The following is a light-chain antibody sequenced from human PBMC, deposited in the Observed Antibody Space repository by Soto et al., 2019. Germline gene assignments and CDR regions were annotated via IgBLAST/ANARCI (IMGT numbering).Light chain of an antibody. Sequence: EIVMTQSPLSLPVTPREPASISCRYSQSLLYSNGYNYFDWYLPRPGQSPKLLIYLGSNRAPGVPDRLSGSGSGTDFTLKIRRVEAEDFGVYYCMQGLQDLTFGQGTRLEIK. CDR3: MQGLQDLT. V-gene: IGKV2-28*01. J-gene: IGKJ5*01. CDR2: LGS. CDR1: QSLLYSNGYNY.